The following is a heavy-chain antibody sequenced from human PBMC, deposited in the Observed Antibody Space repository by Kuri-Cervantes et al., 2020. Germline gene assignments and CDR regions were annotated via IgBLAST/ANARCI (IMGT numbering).Heavy chain of an antibody. CDR3: AKCTPSYYDSSGYYRNAFDI. V-gene: IGHV3-23*01. CDR2: ISGSCGST. CDR1: GFTFSSYA. D-gene: IGHD3-22*01. J-gene: IGHJ3*02. Sequence: GESMKISCAASGFTFSSYAMSWVRQAPGKGLEWVSAISGSCGSTDYADSVKGRFTISRVNSKNTLYLQMNSLRAEDTAVYYCAKCTPSYYDSSGYYRNAFDIWGQGTMVTVSS.